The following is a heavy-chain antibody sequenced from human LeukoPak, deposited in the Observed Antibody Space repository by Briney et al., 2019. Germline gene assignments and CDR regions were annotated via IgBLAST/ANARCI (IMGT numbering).Heavy chain of an antibody. J-gene: IGHJ4*02. CDR3: AREATAMVLFEYYFDY. Sequence: GGSLRLSCAASGFTVSSNYMSWVRQAPGKGLEWVAVISYDGSNKYYADSVKGRFTISRDNSKNTLYLQMNSLRAEDTAVYYCAREATAMVLFEYYFDYWGQGTLVTVSS. CDR1: GFTVSSNY. CDR2: ISYDGSNK. D-gene: IGHD5-18*01. V-gene: IGHV3-30-3*01.